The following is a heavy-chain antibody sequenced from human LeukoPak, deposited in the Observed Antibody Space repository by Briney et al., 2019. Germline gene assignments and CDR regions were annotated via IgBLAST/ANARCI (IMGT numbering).Heavy chain of an antibody. CDR3: ARHRDSSSWSMFIDY. CDR2: TYSSGST. CDR1: GGSISSSSYY. J-gene: IGHJ4*02. V-gene: IGHV4-39*01. D-gene: IGHD6-13*01. Sequence: PSETLSLTCTVSGGSISSSSYYWGWIRQPPGKGLEWIGSTYSSGSTYYNPSLKSRVTISVDTSKNQFSLKLSSVTAADTAVYYCARHRDSSSWSMFIDYWGQGTLVTVSS.